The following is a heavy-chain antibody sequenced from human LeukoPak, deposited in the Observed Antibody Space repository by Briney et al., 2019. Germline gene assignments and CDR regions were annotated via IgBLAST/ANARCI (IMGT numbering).Heavy chain of an antibody. D-gene: IGHD3-10*01. V-gene: IGHV3-30-3*01. CDR3: ARDSYYYGSGTPSWYFDL. J-gene: IGHJ2*01. CDR2: RSYDGSNK. CDR1: GFTFSSYA. Sequence: GVSLRLSCAASGFTFSSYAMHWVRQAPGKGLEWAAVRSYDGSNKYYADSVKGRFTISRDNSKNTLYLQMNSLRAEDTAVYYCARDSYYYGSGTPSWYFDLWGRGTLVTVSS.